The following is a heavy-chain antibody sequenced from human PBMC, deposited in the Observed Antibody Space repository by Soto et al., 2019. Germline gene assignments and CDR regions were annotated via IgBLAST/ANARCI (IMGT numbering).Heavy chain of an antibody. CDR3: VRYCSTTKCPFDY. J-gene: IGHJ4*02. V-gene: IGHV4-30-4*01. Sequence: PSETLSLTCTVSGGSISSGGSYWGWIRQPPGKGLEWIGYIYYSGNTYFNPSLKSRVTLSVDTSKNQFSLNWSSVTAADTAVYYCVRYCSTTKCPFDYWGQGTLVTVSS. CDR2: IYYSGNT. D-gene: IGHD2-2*01. CDR1: GGSISSGGSY.